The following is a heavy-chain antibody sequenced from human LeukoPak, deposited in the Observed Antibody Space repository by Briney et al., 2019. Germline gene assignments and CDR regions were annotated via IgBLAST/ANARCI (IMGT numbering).Heavy chain of an antibody. CDR2: MNPNSGNT. CDR3: ARVYTIVVVPALSYYYYGMDV. CDR1: GYTFTSYD. Sequence: ASVKVSCKASGYTFTSYDINWVRQATGQGLEWMGWMNPNSGNTGYAQKFQGRVTMTRNTSISTAYMELSSLRSEDTAVYYCARVYTIVVVPALSYYYYGMDVWGQGTTVTVSS. D-gene: IGHD2-2*01. V-gene: IGHV1-8*01. J-gene: IGHJ6*02.